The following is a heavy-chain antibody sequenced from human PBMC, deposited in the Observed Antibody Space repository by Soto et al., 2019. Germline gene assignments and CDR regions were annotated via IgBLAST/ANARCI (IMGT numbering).Heavy chain of an antibody. J-gene: IGHJ4*02. V-gene: IGHV4-59*01. D-gene: IGHD1-26*01. CDR2: IYDSGSP. CDR3: ARGVGSSPPRY. Sequence: PSETLSLTCTIPGGSISVYYWSWIRQPPGQALEWIGYIYDSGSPYYNPSLRSRVIISADTSKNQISLKLTSATAADTAVYYCARGVGSSPPRYWGRGTLVTVSS. CDR1: GGSISVYY.